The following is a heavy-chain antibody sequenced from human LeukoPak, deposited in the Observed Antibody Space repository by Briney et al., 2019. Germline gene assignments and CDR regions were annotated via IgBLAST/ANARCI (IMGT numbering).Heavy chain of an antibody. CDR2: ISGSGGST. CDR1: GFTFSSYA. CDR3: AKGDTVTTDGR. V-gene: IGHV3-23*01. Sequence: GGSLRLSCAASGFTFSSYAMSWVRQAPGKGLEWVSAISGSGGSTYYADSVKGRFTISRDNSKNTLYLQMNGLRAEDTAVYYCAKGDTVTTDGRWGQGTLVTVSS. J-gene: IGHJ4*02. D-gene: IGHD4-17*01.